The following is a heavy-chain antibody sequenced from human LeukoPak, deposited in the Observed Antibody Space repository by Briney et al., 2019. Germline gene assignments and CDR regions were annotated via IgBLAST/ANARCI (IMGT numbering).Heavy chain of an antibody. Sequence: GGSLRLSWAASGFTFSSYAMHWVRQAPGKGLEWVAVISYDGSNKYYADSVKGRFTISRDNSKNTLYLQMNSLRAEDTAVYYCARERLGLGWLNSDAFDIWGQGTMVTVSS. CDR1: GFTFSSYA. V-gene: IGHV3-30*01. CDR3: ARERLGLGWLNSDAFDI. J-gene: IGHJ3*02. CDR2: ISYDGSNK. D-gene: IGHD5-12*01.